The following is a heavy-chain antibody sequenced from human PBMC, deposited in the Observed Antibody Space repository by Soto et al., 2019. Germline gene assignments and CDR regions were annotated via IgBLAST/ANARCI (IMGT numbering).Heavy chain of an antibody. CDR3: ARDKEAYSSNWDYYYCGMDV. CDR1: GFTFNTYS. J-gene: IGHJ6*02. D-gene: IGHD6-13*01. V-gene: IGHV3-30-3*01. Sequence: QVQLVESGGGVVQPGRSLRLSCAASGFTFNTYSMHWVRQAPGKGLEWVAIISHDGNHKYYADSVKGRLTISRDNSKNTLYLQMDSLRGEDTAVYYCARDKEAYSSNWDYYYCGMDVWGQGTTVTVS. CDR2: ISHDGNHK.